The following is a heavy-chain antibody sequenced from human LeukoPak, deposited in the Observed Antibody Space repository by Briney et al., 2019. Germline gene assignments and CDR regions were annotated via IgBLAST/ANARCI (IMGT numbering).Heavy chain of an antibody. J-gene: IGHJ4*02. CDR2: IYYSGST. CDR1: GGSISSSSYY. V-gene: IGHV4-39*01. D-gene: IGHD5-12*01. Sequence: PSETLSLTCTVSGGSISSSSYYWGWIRQPPGKGLEWIGSIYYSGSTYYNPSLKSRVTISVDTSKNQFSLKLSSVTAADTAVYYCARSRVVPAASGRIVATIVDYWGQGTLVTVSS. CDR3: ARSRVVPAASGRIVATIVDY.